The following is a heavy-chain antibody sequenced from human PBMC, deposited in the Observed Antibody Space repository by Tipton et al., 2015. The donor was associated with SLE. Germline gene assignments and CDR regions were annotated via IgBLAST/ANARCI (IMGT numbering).Heavy chain of an antibody. J-gene: IGHJ4*02. CDR1: GDSISGQY. D-gene: IGHD6-13*01. Sequence: TLSLTCTVSGDSISGQYWSWIRQPPGKGLEWIGYIYYSGTTNYNPSLKRRVTISVDTSKNQFSLKLTSVTAADTAVYYCARAVQGSWFDYWGQGTLVTVSS. CDR2: IYYSGTT. CDR3: ARAVQGSWFDY. V-gene: IGHV4-59*11.